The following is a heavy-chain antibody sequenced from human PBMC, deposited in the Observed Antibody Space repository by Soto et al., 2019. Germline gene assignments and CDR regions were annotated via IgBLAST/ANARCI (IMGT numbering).Heavy chain of an antibody. Sequence: ASVKVSCKASGYSFSDFDINWLRQAAGQGPEWMGWMNAKSGDTFSAQRLQGKFNMTWDTSLSTAYMEVGSLTSDDAAIYYCARGNPFNYAGFDVWGQGTTVTVSS. J-gene: IGHJ6*02. D-gene: IGHD3-16*01. CDR3: ARGNPFNYAGFDV. CDR2: MNAKSGDT. CDR1: GYSFSDFD. V-gene: IGHV1-8*01.